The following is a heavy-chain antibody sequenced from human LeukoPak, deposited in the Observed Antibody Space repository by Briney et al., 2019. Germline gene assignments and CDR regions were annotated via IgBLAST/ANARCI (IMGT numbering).Heavy chain of an antibody. Sequence: GGSLRLSCAASGFSFSDSYMSWIRQAPGKGLEWGSYISGSSHDINYADSVKGRFTISRDKSKNTLYLQMNSLRAEDTAVYYCARAPLGGGNHWDWFDHWGQGALVTVSS. CDR1: GFSFSDSY. CDR3: ARAPLGGGNHWDWFDH. J-gene: IGHJ5*02. D-gene: IGHD4-23*01. CDR2: ISGSSHDI. V-gene: IGHV3-11*05.